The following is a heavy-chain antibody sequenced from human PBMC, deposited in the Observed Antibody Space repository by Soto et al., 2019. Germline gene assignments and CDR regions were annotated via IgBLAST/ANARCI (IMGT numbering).Heavy chain of an antibody. CDR2: IYPGDSDT. D-gene: IGHD1-26*01. V-gene: IGHV5-51*01. CDR3: ARSGVGAKFYNWFDP. Sequence: GESLKISCKASGYSFNTYWIGWVRQLPGKGLEWMGIIYPGDSDTRYSPSFQGQVTISADKSISTAYLQWSSLKASDTAMYYCARSGVGAKFYNWFDPWGQGTLVTVSS. J-gene: IGHJ5*02. CDR1: GYSFNTYW.